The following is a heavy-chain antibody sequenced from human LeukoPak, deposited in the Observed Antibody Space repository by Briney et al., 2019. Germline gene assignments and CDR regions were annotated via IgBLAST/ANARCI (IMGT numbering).Heavy chain of an antibody. Sequence: GGSLRLSCAASGFTFSSYSMNWVRQAPGKGLEWVSSISSSSSYIYYADTVKGRFTISRDNAKNSLYLQMNSLRAEDTAVYYCAREGCSSTSCPIDYWGQGTLVTVSS. J-gene: IGHJ4*02. V-gene: IGHV3-21*01. CDR3: AREGCSSTSCPIDY. CDR1: GFTFSSYS. D-gene: IGHD2-2*01. CDR2: ISSSSSYI.